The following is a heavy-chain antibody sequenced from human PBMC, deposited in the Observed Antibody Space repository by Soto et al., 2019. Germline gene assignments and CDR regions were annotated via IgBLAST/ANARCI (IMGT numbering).Heavy chain of an antibody. D-gene: IGHD4-17*01. J-gene: IGHJ4*02. V-gene: IGHV1-69*12. Sequence: QVQLVQSGAEVKKPGSSVKVSCKASGDTFSSCAISWVRQAPGQGLEWMGGIIPIFTTANYAQKFQGRVTITADESTNTAYMEVSSLTSEDTAVYYCVRTPPRTTATAYYFDYWGQGTLVTVSS. CDR3: VRTPPRTTATAYYFDY. CDR1: GDTFSSCA. CDR2: IIPIFTTA.